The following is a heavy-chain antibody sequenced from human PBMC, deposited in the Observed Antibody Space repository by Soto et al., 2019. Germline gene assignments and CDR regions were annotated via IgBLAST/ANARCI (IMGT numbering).Heavy chain of an antibody. CDR2: IYYSGST. CDR3: ARGGPYSSSLYYFDY. CDR1: GYSISSGDY. D-gene: IGHD6-13*01. J-gene: IGHJ4*02. Sequence: ASETLSLTCVVSGYSISSGDYWGWIRQPPGKGLEWIGSIYYSGSTFYNPSLKSRVTISVDMSRNQFSLKLSSVTAADTAVYFCARGGPYSSSLYYFDYWGQGTLVTVSS. V-gene: IGHV4-38-2*01.